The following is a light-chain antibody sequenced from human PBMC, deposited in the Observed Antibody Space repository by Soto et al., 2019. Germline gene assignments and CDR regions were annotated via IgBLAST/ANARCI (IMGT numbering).Light chain of an antibody. Sequence: EIVLTQSPGTLSLSPGERATLSCRASHSVSSSYLAWYQHKPGQAPRLLIYGASSRATGIPDRFSGSGSGTDSTLTISRLEPEDFAVYSCQQYGGSPPYTFGQGTKLEIK. J-gene: IGKJ2*01. CDR3: QQYGGSPPYT. CDR1: HSVSSSY. CDR2: GAS. V-gene: IGKV3-20*01.